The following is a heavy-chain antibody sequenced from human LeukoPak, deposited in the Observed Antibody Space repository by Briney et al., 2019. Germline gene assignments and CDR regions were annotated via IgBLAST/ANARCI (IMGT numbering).Heavy chain of an antibody. CDR2: IIPIFGTA. CDR1: GYTFTNYG. D-gene: IGHD2-2*01. J-gene: IGHJ4*02. V-gene: IGHV1-69*13. Sequence: SVKVSCKASGYTFTNYGISWVRQAPGQGLERMGGIIPIFGTANYAQKLQGRVTITADESTSTAYMELSSLRSEDTAVYYCARSAEVYCSSTSCYEVDYWGQGTLVTVSS. CDR3: ARSAEVYCSSTSCYEVDY.